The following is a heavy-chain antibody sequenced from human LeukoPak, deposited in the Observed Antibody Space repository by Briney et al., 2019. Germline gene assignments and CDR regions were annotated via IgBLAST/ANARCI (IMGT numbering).Heavy chain of an antibody. J-gene: IGHJ3*02. Sequence: KTSETLSLTCAVYGGSFSGYYWSWIRQPPGKGLEWIGEINHSGSTNYNPSLKSRVTISVDTSKNQFPLKLSSVTAADTAVYYCARLPTGHRYSGSYGPAGAFDIWGQGTMVTVSS. CDR1: GGSFSGYY. V-gene: IGHV4-34*01. CDR2: INHSGST. D-gene: IGHD1-26*01. CDR3: ARLPTGHRYSGSYGPAGAFDI.